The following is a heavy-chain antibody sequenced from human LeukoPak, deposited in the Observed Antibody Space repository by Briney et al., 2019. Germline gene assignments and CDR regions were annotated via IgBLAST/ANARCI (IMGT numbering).Heavy chain of an antibody. CDR2: ISYHGSYK. J-gene: IGHJ4*02. V-gene: IGHV3-30*14. D-gene: IGHD2-21*02. CDR1: GFTFSSSP. Sequence: GGSLRLSCAASGFTFSSSPMHWVRQAPGKGLEWVAVISYHGSYKYYADSVKGRFTISRDNSHNTLFLQMNSLRAEDTAVYYCARVGVGSYCGGDCFRHYFAYWGQGTLVTVSS. CDR3: ARVGVGSYCGGDCFRHYFAY.